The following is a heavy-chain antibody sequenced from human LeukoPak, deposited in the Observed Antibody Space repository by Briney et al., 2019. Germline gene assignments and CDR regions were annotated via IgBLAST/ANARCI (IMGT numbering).Heavy chain of an antibody. CDR1: GFTFSNYG. Sequence: GGSLRLSCAASGFTFSNYGMHWVRQAPGKGLEWVAVISYDGSNKYYADSVKGRFTISRDNSKNTLYLQMNSLRAEDTSVYYCARDPSTSGGYSYGWFDYWGQGTLVTVSS. V-gene: IGHV3-30*03. CDR3: ARDPSTSGGYSYGWFDY. J-gene: IGHJ4*02. D-gene: IGHD5-18*01. CDR2: ISYDGSNK.